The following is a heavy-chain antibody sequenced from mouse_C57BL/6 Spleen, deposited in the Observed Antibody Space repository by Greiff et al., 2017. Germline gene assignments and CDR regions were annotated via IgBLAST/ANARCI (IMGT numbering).Heavy chain of an antibody. CDR1: GYTFTSYW. CDR2: IYPSDSEA. CDR3: AREVGYSDV. D-gene: IGHD1-1*01. Sequence: VQLQQPGAELVRPGSSVKLSCKASGYTFTSYWMDWVKQRPGQGLEWIGNIYPSDSEAHYNQKFKDKATLTVDKSSSTAYMQLSSLTSEDSAVXYCAREVGYSDVWGTGTPGTASP. J-gene: IGHJ1*03. V-gene: IGHV1-61*01.